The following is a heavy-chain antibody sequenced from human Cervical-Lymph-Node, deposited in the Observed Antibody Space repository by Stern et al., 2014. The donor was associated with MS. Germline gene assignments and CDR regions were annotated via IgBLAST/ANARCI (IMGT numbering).Heavy chain of an antibody. CDR3: TGGYDMSPFDY. CDR2: ISHDGSDK. D-gene: IGHD5-12*01. V-gene: IGHV3-30*03. J-gene: IGHJ4*02. CDR1: GSIFTNHG. Sequence: QLVQSGGGVVQPGRSLRLSCVASGSIFTNHGMHWVRQAPGKGLEWVAVISHDGSDKYYRDSVKGRFTISRDNSKTTLYLQIHTLRPEDTAVYYCTGGYDMSPFDYWGQGTLVTVSS.